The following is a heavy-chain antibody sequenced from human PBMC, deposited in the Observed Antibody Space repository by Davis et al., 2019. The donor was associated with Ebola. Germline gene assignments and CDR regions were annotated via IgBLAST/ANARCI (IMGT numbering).Heavy chain of an antibody. CDR2: IKSKTDGGTT. D-gene: IGHD5-24*01. CDR3: AREMATTNDAFDV. Sequence: GESLKISCAASGFSFSDAWMNWVRQAPGKGLEWVGRIKSKTDGGTTDYADSVKDRFTISRDNAKNTLYLQKNSLRVEDTAVYYCAREMATTNDAFDVWGQGTMVSVSS. V-gene: IGHV3-15*05. CDR1: GFSFSDAW. J-gene: IGHJ3*01.